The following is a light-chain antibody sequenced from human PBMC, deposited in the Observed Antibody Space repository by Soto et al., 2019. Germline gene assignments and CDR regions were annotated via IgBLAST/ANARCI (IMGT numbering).Light chain of an antibody. CDR2: GAS. V-gene: IGKV3-15*01. J-gene: IGKJ1*01. Sequence: EIVMTQSPATLSVSPGERATLSCRASQSVSNNLAWYQKKPGQAPRLLIYGASTRATGSTARFSGSGSGTEFTLTISSLQSEDFAFYYCQQYNNWWTFGRGTRVDIK. CDR1: QSVSNN. CDR3: QQYNNWWT.